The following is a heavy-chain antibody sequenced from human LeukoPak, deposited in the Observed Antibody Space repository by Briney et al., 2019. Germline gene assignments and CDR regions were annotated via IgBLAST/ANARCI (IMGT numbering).Heavy chain of an antibody. CDR2: MNPNSGNT. V-gene: IGHV1-8*03. J-gene: IGHJ6*03. CDR3: ARALGAHYYYYYMDV. CDR1: GYTFTSYD. Sequence: ASVKVPCKASGYTFTSYDINWVRQATGQGLEWMGWMNPNSGNTGYAQKFQGRVTITRNTSISTAYMELSSLRSEDTAVYYCARALGAHYYYYYMDVWGKGTTVTVSS.